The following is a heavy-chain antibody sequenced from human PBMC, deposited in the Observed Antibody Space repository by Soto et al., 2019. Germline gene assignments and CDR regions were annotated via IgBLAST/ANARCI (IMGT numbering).Heavy chain of an antibody. D-gene: IGHD3-10*01. V-gene: IGHV4-59*12. CDR1: GGSISSYY. CDR3: ARVFGFGGMDV. J-gene: IGHJ6*02. Sequence: KPSETLSLTCTVSGGSISSYYWSWIRQPPGKGLEWIGYIYYSGSTYYNPSLKSRVTISVDTSKNQFSLKLSSVTAADTAVYYCARVFGFGGMDVWGQGTTVTVSS. CDR2: IYYSGST.